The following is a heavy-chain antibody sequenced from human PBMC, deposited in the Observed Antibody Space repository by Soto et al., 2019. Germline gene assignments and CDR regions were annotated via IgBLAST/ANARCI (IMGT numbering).Heavy chain of an antibody. CDR2: IYYSGST. CDR1: GGSISSYY. D-gene: IGHD6-19*01. Sequence: SETLSLTCTVSGGSISSYYWSWIRQPPGKGLEWIGYIYYSGSTNYNPSLKSRVTISVDTSKNQFSLKLSSVTAADTAVYYCAREKDEYSSGYDYWGQGTLVTVSS. CDR3: AREKDEYSSGYDY. V-gene: IGHV4-59*01. J-gene: IGHJ4*02.